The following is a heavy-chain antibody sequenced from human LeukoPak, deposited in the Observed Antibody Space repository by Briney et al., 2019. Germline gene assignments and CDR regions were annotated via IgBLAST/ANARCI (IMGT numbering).Heavy chain of an antibody. CDR3: ARHGAILRGYYMGSMDV. J-gene: IGHJ6*02. D-gene: IGHD3-10*01. Sequence: SETLSLTCTVSGGSISSYYWSWIRKPPGKGLEWIGYICDNGATNYNPSLQSRVTISLDTSNNQFSLKLSSVTAADSAVYSCARHGAILRGYYMGSMDVWGQGTTVTVSS. CDR2: ICDNGAT. V-gene: IGHV4-59*08. CDR1: GGSISSYY.